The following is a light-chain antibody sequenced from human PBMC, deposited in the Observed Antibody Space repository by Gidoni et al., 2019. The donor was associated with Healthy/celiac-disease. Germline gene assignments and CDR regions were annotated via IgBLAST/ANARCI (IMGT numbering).Light chain of an antibody. CDR2: FGS. CDR3: MQDLKNPRALT. V-gene: IGKV2-28*01. CDR1: QCLLHSNGYNY. J-gene: IGKJ4*01. Sequence: DSLTTQPPPSLPVSPREPASISCRSSQCLLHSNGYNYIDLYLQKPGQCPELLLYFGSNRASGVADRLSGSGSGTEFALNISRVEAEDVEVEYCMQDLKNPRALTFGGGTKVEIK.